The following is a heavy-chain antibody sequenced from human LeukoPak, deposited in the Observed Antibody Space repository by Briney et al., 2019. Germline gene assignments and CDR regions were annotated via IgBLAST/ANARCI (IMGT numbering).Heavy chain of an antibody. CDR1: GFSFDDYA. CDR3: ARLGLWFGELLSHYYYYYMDV. CDR2: INWNSGSI. V-gene: IGHV3-9*01. Sequence: PGGSLRLSCAASGFSFDDYAMHWVRQAPGKGLEWVSGINWNSGSIDYAESVKGRFTISRDNAKNSLYLQMNSLRAEDTAVYYCARLGLWFGELLSHYYYYYMDVWGKGTTVTISS. D-gene: IGHD3-10*01. J-gene: IGHJ6*03.